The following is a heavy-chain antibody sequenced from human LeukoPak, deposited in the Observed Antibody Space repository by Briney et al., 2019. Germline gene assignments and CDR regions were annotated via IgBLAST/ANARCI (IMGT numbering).Heavy chain of an antibody. D-gene: IGHD4-17*01. CDR3: ARDHYGDYYFDY. J-gene: IGHJ4*02. V-gene: IGHV3-30-3*01. Sequence: GGSLRLSCAASGFTFSSYSMNWVRQTPDKGLEWVAVISSDGSNKYYADSVKGRFTISRDNSKNTLYLQMNSLRAEDTAVYYCARDHYGDYYFDYWGQGTLVTVSS. CDR1: GFTFSSYS. CDR2: ISSDGSNK.